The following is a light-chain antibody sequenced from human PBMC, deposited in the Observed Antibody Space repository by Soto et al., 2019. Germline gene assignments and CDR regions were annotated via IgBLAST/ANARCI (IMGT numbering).Light chain of an antibody. J-gene: IGLJ2*01. CDR1: SSDVGGYNY. CDR2: EVS. V-gene: IGLV2-8*01. Sequence: QSVLTQPPSASGSPGQSVTISCTGTSSDVGGYNYVSWYQQHPGKAPKLMIYEVSKRPSGVPDRFSGSKSGNTASLTVSGLQAEDEADYYCSSYVGSNSVIFGGGTKVTVL. CDR3: SSYVGSNSVI.